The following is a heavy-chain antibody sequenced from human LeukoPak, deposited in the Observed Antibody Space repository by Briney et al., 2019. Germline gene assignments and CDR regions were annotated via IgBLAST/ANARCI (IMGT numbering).Heavy chain of an antibody. CDR3: ARIVVVTRNYYYYGMDV. V-gene: IGHV3-48*01. Sequence: GGSLRLSCAASGFTFRSYSMNWVRQAPGKGLEWVSYISSSSSTMYYADSVKGRFTISRDNAKNSLYLQMNSLRAEDTAVYYCARIVVVTRNYYYYGMDVWGQGTTVTVSS. D-gene: IGHD2-21*02. J-gene: IGHJ6*02. CDR1: GFTFRSYS. CDR2: ISSSSSTM.